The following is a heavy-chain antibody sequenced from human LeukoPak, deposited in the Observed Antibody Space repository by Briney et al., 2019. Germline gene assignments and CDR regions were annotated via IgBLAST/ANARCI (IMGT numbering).Heavy chain of an antibody. V-gene: IGHV3-21*01. D-gene: IGHD6-19*01. J-gene: IGHJ5*02. CDR2: ISSSSSYI. CDR3: ARDGIAVAGWFDP. CDR1: GFTFSSYS. Sequence: GGSLRLSCAASGFTFSSYSMNWVRQAPGKGLEWVSSISSSSSYIYYADSVKGRFTISRDNAKNSLYLQMNSLRAEDTAVYYCARDGIAVAGWFDPWGQGTLVTVSS.